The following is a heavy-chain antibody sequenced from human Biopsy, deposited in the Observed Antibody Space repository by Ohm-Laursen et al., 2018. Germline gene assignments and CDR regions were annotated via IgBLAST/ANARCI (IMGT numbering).Heavy chain of an antibody. CDR1: GGIFTSYG. Sequence: SVKASCKVSGGIFTSYGISWVRQAPGQGLEWIGGIIAIFGTPNYAQKFQGRVTITADESTSTIYMELSSLTSEDTAVYYCAACYQGGITYYYYGIDVWGQGTPVTGSS. CDR2: IIAIFGTP. CDR3: AACYQGGITYYYYGIDV. J-gene: IGHJ6*02. D-gene: IGHD2-2*01. V-gene: IGHV1-69*13.